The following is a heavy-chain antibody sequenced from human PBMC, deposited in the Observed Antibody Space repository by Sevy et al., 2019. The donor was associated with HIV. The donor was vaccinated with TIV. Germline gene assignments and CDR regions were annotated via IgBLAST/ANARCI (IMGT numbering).Heavy chain of an antibody. Sequence: SDTLSLTCAVHDGSFSGYYWNWIRQLPGKGLEWIGEINESGITNYNPSLKSRVTISVDTSKKEFSLKLNSVTAADTAVDFCARSPPVVVVPGAPSWFDPWGQGTLVTVSS. V-gene: IGHV4-34*01. D-gene: IGHD2-2*01. J-gene: IGHJ5*02. CDR1: DGSFSGYY. CDR3: ARSPPVVVVPGAPSWFDP. CDR2: INESGIT.